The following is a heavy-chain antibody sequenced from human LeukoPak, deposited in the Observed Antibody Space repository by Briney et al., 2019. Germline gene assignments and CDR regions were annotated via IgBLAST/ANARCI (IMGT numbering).Heavy chain of an antibody. Sequence: SETLSLTCTVSGGSISSSSYYWGWIRQPPGKGLEWIGSIYYSGSTYYNPSLKSRVTISVDTSKNQSSLKLSSVTAADTAVYYCARTSAALGWFDPWGQGTLVTVSS. CDR3: ARTSAALGWFDP. CDR1: GGSISSSSYY. CDR2: IYYSGST. D-gene: IGHD6-13*01. V-gene: IGHV4-39*07. J-gene: IGHJ5*02.